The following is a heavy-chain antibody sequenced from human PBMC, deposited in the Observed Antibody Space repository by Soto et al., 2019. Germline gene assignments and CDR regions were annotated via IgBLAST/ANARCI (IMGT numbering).Heavy chain of an antibody. J-gene: IGHJ6*02. V-gene: IGHV3-30*18. CDR1: GFTFSSYE. CDR2: ISYDGSNK. CDR3: AKDLGGAAAGAYYYYYYGMDV. D-gene: IGHD6-13*01. Sequence: GGSLRLSCAASGFTFSSYEMNWVRQAPGKGLEWVAVISYDGSNKYYADSVKGRFTISRDNSKNTLYLQMNSLRAEDTAVYYCAKDLGGAAAGAYYYYYYGMDVWGQGTTVTVSS.